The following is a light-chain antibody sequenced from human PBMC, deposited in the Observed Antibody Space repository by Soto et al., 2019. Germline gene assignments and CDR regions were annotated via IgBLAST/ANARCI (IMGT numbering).Light chain of an antibody. Sequence: VEKAPLVCCGSDTVATNLAWYQQKPGQAPRLLISGASTRAAGISDRFRGSGSGTEFTLTISSLRSEDSAIYYCQQYFEWPPMTFGQGTKV. CDR2: GAS. V-gene: IGKV3-15*01. J-gene: IGKJ1*01. CDR1: DTVATN. CDR3: QQYFEWPPMT.